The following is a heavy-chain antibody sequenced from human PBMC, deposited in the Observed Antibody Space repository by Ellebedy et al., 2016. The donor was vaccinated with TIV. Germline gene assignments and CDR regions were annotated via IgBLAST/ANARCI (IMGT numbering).Heavy chain of an antibody. J-gene: IGHJ4*02. Sequence: AASVKVSCKTSAHTFTGDHFHWVRQAPGQGLEWMGYINPINGDTLYAQNFKGRVTMTRDTAISTAYMELVRLTSDDTAVYFCTRPDGKVGITNLGFDMWGQGTRVTVSS. CDR1: AHTFTGDH. CDR3: TRPDGKVGITNLGFDM. V-gene: IGHV1-2*02. CDR2: INPINGDT. D-gene: IGHD3-22*01.